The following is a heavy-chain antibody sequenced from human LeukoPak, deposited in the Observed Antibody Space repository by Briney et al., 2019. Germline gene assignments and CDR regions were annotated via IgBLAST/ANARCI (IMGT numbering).Heavy chain of an antibody. CDR1: GFFFRDYA. J-gene: IGHJ3*02. CDR2: ISYDGSNH. CDR3: TRDRVSGQYYSDSFET. D-gene: IGHD3-10*01. V-gene: IGHV3-30*04. Sequence: PGRSLRLSCAASGFFFRDYALHWVRQAPGQGLEWLAIISYDGSNHYYADSVKGRFTISRDNSKNTLFLQMNSLRPDDTAVYYCTRDRVSGQYYSDSFETWGQGTMVTVSS.